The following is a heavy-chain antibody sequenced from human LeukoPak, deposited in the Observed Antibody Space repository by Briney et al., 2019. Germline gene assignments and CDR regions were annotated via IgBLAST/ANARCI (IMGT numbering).Heavy chain of an antibody. Sequence: PGGSLRLSCAASGFTFSSYSMNWVRQAPGKGLEWVSSITSSSSYIYYADSVKGRFTISRDNAKKSLYLQMNSLRAEDTAEYYCAREGGGWRGDAFDIWGQGTMVTVSS. CDR3: AREGGGWRGDAFDI. V-gene: IGHV3-21*01. CDR2: ITSSSSYI. D-gene: IGHD6-19*01. CDR1: GFTFSSYS. J-gene: IGHJ3*02.